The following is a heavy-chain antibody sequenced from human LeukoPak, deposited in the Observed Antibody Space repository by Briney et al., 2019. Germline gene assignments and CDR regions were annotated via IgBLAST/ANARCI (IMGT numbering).Heavy chain of an antibody. CDR1: GFTFSTYW. J-gene: IGHJ5*02. CDR3: ARVGHCSGGNCYAEGWFDP. V-gene: IGHV3-74*01. D-gene: IGHD2-15*01. Sequence: GGSLRLSCAASGFTFSTYWMHWVRQAPGKGLVWVSRINSDGSSTTYADTVKGRFTISRDNAKNTLYPQMNSLRADDTAVYYCARVGHCSGGNCYAEGWFDPWGQGTLVTVSS. CDR2: INSDGSST.